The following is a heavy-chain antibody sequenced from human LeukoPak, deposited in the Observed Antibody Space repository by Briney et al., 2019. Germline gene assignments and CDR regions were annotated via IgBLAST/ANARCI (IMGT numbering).Heavy chain of an antibody. D-gene: IGHD5-24*01. CDR3: ARVGVEMATHYYFDY. CDR2: IIPIFGTA. Sequence: ASVKVSCKASGGTFSSYAISWVRQAPGQGLEWMGGIIPIFGTANYAQKFQGRVTITADKSTSTAYMELSSLRSEDTAVYYCARVGVEMATHYYFDYWGQGTLVTVSS. V-gene: IGHV1-69*06. CDR1: GGTFSSYA. J-gene: IGHJ4*02.